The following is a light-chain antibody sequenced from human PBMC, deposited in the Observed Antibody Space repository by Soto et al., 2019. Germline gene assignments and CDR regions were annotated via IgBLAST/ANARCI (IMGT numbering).Light chain of an antibody. CDR1: QTISND. V-gene: IGKV3-15*01. J-gene: IGKJ4*01. Sequence: EVVMTQSPATVSVSPGEGVTLSCRASQTISNDLAWYQQKPGQAPRLLIYGASTRATGVPARFSGGGSGTEFTLTIGSLQSEDFAFYYCQQHNKWPPVTFGGGTKVEIK. CDR3: QQHNKWPPVT. CDR2: GAS.